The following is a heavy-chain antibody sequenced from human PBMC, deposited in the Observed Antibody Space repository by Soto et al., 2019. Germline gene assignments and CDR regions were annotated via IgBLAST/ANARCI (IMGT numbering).Heavy chain of an antibody. CDR1: GLKFSSYS. V-gene: IGHV3-21*01. Sequence: EVQLVESGGDLVQPGGSLRLSCSASGLKFSSYSMNWVRQAPGKGLEWVSSISSSSSYIYYADSVKGRFTISRDNAKNSLYLQMNSLRAEDTAVYYCARIVGATQFDYWGQGTLVTVSS. D-gene: IGHD1-26*01. CDR2: ISSSSSYI. J-gene: IGHJ4*02. CDR3: ARIVGATQFDY.